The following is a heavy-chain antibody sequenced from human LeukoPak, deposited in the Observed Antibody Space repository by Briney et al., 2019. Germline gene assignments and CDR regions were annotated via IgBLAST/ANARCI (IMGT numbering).Heavy chain of an antibody. CDR2: MYHSGST. V-gene: IGHV4-38-2*02. D-gene: IGHD3-22*01. J-gene: IGHJ4*02. CDR1: GYSISSGYY. Sequence: SETLSLTCAVSGYSISSGYYWGWIRQPPGKGLEWIGSMYHSGSTYYNPSLKSRVTISVDTSKNQFSLMLRSVTAADMAVYYCARDTNYDSSGDAIFDYWGQGTLVTVSS. CDR3: ARDTNYDSSGDAIFDY.